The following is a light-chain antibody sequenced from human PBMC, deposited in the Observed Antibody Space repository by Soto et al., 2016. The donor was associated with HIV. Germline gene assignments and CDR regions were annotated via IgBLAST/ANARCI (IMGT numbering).Light chain of an antibody. CDR1: QGISSY. CDR3: QQSYSTPLYT. Sequence: DIQMTQSPSSLSASVGDRVTITCRASQGISSYLAWYQQKPGKAPKLLIYAASTLQSGVPSRFSGSGSGTEFTLTISSLQPEDFGTYYCQQSYSTPLYTFGQGTKLQIK. J-gene: IGKJ2*01. V-gene: IGKV1-39*01. CDR2: AAS.